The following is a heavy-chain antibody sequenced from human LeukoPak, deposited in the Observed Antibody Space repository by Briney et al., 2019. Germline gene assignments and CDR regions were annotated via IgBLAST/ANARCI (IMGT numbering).Heavy chain of an antibody. D-gene: IGHD3-16*02. CDR1: GFTFSSYA. CDR3: ARDRGTYYDYVWGSYRYLGFDY. CDR2: ISYDGSNK. Sequence: PGGSLRLSCAASGFTFSSYAMHWVRQAPGKGLEWVAVISYDGSNKYYADSVKGRFTISRDNSKNTLYLQMNSLRAEDTAVYYCARDRGTYYDYVWGSYRYLGFDYWGQGTLVTVSS. V-gene: IGHV3-30*04. J-gene: IGHJ4*02.